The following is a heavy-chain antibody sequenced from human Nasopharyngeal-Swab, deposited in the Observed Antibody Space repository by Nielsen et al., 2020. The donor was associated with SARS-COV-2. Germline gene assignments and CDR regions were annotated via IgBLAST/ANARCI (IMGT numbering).Heavy chain of an antibody. V-gene: IGHV3-30*03. CDR2: ISYDGSNK. J-gene: IGHJ4*02. CDR3: AREDPGASGGLLDF. D-gene: IGHD3-3*01. Sequence: GESLKISCAASGFTFSDYYMAWVRQAPGKGLEWVAVISYDGSNKYYADSVKGRFTISRDNSKNTLYLQMNSLRAEDTAVYYCAREDPGASGGLLDFWGQGTLVTVPS. CDR1: GFTFSDYY.